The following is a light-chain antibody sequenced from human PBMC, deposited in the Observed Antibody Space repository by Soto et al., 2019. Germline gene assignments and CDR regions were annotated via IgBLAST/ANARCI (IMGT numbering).Light chain of an antibody. CDR1: SSDVGAFNY. Sequence: QSVLTQPASVSGSPGQAITISCSGTSSDVGAFNYVSWYQQHPGKAPKLMIYDVSNRPSGGSNRFSGSKSGNTASLTISGLRAEDEADYYCNTCTSNNTYGFVTGTKVT. V-gene: IGLV2-14*03. CDR3: NTCTSNNTYG. CDR2: DVS. J-gene: IGLJ1*01.